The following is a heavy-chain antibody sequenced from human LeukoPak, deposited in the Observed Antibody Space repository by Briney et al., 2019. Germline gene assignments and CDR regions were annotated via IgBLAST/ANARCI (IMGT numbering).Heavy chain of an antibody. Sequence: SETLSLTCTVSGGSISSSSYYWGWIRQPPGKGLEWIGSIYYSGSTYYNPSLKSRATISVDTSKNQFSLKLSSVTAADTAVYYCARATKYYFDYWGQGTLVTVSS. D-gene: IGHD5-24*01. V-gene: IGHV4-39*07. CDR1: GGSISSSSYY. J-gene: IGHJ4*02. CDR3: ARATKYYFDY. CDR2: IYYSGST.